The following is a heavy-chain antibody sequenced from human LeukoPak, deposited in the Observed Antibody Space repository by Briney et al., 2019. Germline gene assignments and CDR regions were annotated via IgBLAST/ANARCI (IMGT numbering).Heavy chain of an antibody. Sequence: SETLSPTCTVSGGSISSYYWSWIRQPPGKGLEWIGYIYYSGSTNYNPSLKSRVTISVDTSKNQFSLKLSSVTAADTAVYYCAHSQYSSGWYFSYWGQGTLVTVSS. CDR3: AHSQYSSGWYFSY. D-gene: IGHD6-19*01. J-gene: IGHJ4*02. V-gene: IGHV4-59*01. CDR2: IYYSGST. CDR1: GGSISSYY.